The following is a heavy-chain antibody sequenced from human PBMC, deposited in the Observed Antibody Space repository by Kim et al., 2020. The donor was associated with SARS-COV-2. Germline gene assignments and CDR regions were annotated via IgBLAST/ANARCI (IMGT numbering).Heavy chain of an antibody. CDR1: GYSFTTYY. J-gene: IGHJ4*02. CDR3: AKDERRAGSYTYGSRNYQGRFDG. V-gene: IGHV1-46*01. Sequence: ASVKVSCKASGYSFTTYYMHWVRQATGQGLEWMGIINPSLSTTSYAQNFQGRVTMTRDTSTNTVYVELSSLTSEDTAIYYCAKDERRAGSYTYGSRNYQGRFDGWGQGTLVTVSS. CDR2: INPSLSTT. D-gene: IGHD3-10*01.